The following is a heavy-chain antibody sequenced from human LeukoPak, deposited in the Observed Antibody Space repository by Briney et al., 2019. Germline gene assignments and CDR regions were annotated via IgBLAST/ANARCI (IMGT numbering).Heavy chain of an antibody. Sequence: GGSLRLSCAASGFTFSTYTMSWVRQAPGKGLEWVSSIYGSGVSSFYADSVQGRFTISRDNFQDTLSLQMNSLRAEDTAVYYCARDSTWFGESPHYYYGMDVGGQGTTVTVSS. V-gene: IGHV3-23*01. CDR3: ARDSTWFGESPHYYYGMDV. CDR1: GFTFSTYT. CDR2: IYGSGVSS. D-gene: IGHD3-10*01. J-gene: IGHJ6*02.